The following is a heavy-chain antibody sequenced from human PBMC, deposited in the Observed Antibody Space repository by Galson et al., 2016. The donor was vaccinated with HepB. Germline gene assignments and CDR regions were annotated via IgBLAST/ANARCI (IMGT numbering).Heavy chain of an antibody. CDR3: AKGLRFSYYYGMDV. CDR1: GFTFSRYW. CDR2: INSGTI. D-gene: IGHD5-12*01. J-gene: IGHJ6*02. V-gene: IGHV3-74*01. Sequence: SLRLSCAASGFTFSRYWMHWVRQAPGKGLVWVSRINSGTIGYADSVKGRFTMSRDNAKNFLYLQMNSLRAEDTALYYCAKGLRFSYYYGMDVWGQGTTVTVSS.